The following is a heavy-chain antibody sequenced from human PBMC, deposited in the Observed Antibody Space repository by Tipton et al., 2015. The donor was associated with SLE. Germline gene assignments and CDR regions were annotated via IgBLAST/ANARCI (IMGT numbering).Heavy chain of an antibody. D-gene: IGHD6-13*01. V-gene: IGHV4-39*07. CDR1: GGSISSSSYY. J-gene: IGHJ4*02. CDR3: ARGSAAPGAYYFDY. Sequence: TLSLTCTVSGGSISSSSYYWGWIRQPPGKGLEWIGSIYYSGSTYYNPSLKSRVTISVDTSKNQFSLKLSSVTAADTAVYYCARGSAAPGAYYFDYWGQGTLVTVSS. CDR2: IYYSGST.